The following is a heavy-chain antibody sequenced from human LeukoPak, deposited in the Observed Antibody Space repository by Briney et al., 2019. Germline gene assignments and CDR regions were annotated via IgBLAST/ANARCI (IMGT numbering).Heavy chain of an antibody. Sequence: PGGSLRLSCAASGFTFSSYSMNWVRQAPGKGLEWVSYISSSSSTIYYADSVKGRFTISRDNAKNSLYLQMNSLRAEDTAVYYCAREDSSSSWGHYYYYMDVWGKGTTVTVSS. CDR3: AREDSSSSWGHYYYYMDV. CDR2: ISSSSSTI. CDR1: GFTFSSYS. D-gene: IGHD6-6*01. V-gene: IGHV3-48*04. J-gene: IGHJ6*03.